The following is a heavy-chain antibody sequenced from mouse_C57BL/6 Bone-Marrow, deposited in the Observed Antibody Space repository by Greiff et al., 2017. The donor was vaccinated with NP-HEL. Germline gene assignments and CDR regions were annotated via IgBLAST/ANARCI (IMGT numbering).Heavy chain of an antibody. D-gene: IGHD1-1*01. V-gene: IGHV5-4*01. CDR3: ARDITTVVARGDY. CDR1: GFTFSSYA. Sequence: DVKLVESGGGLVKPGGSLKLSCAASGFTFSSYAMSWVRQTPEKRLEWVATISDGGSYTYYPDNVKGRFTISRDNAKNNLYLQMSHLKSEDTAMYYCARDITTVVARGDYWGQGTSVTVSS. J-gene: IGHJ4*01. CDR2: ISDGGSYT.